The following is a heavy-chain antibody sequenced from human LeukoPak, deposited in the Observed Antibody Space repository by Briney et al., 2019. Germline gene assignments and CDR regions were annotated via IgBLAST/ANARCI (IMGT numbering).Heavy chain of an antibody. CDR3: ARVGYSYGPTKYYYYYYMDV. D-gene: IGHD5-18*01. CDR2: ISSSGSTI. J-gene: IGHJ6*03. Sequence: GGSLRLSCAASGFTFSSYEMNWVRQAPGKGLEWVSYISSSGSTIYYADSVKGRLTISRDNAKNSLYLQMNSLRAEDTAVYYCARVGYSYGPTKYYYYYYMDVWGKGTTVTISS. V-gene: IGHV3-48*03. CDR1: GFTFSSYE.